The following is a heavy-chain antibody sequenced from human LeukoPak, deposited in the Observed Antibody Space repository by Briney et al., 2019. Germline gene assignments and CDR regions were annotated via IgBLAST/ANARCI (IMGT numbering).Heavy chain of an antibody. Sequence: SETLSLTCAVYGGSFSGYYWSWIRQPPGKGLEWIGEINHSGSTNYNPSLKSRVTISVDTSKNQFSLKLSSVAAADTAVYYCARGVTRRYSSSWSGADYWGQGTLVNVSS. CDR1: GGSFSGYY. CDR3: ARGVTRRYSSSWSGADY. J-gene: IGHJ4*02. CDR2: INHSGST. D-gene: IGHD6-13*01. V-gene: IGHV4-34*01.